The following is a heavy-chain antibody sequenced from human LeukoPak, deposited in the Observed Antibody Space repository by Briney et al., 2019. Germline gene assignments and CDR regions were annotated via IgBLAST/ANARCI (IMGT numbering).Heavy chain of an antibody. CDR3: ARRQGTTLNFDY. CDR2: INAYNGNT. V-gene: IGHV1-18*01. CDR1: GYTFSNYG. D-gene: IGHD1-1*01. Sequence: GASVKVSCKASGYTFSNYGFSWVRQAPGQGLEWMGWINAYNGNTNYPQNLQGRVTMTTDTSTSTAYMELRSLRSDDTAVYYCARRQGTTLNFDYWGQGTLVTVSS. J-gene: IGHJ4*02.